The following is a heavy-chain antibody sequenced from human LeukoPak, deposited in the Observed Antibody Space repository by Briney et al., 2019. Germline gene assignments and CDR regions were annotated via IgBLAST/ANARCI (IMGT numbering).Heavy chain of an antibody. CDR2: ISTSSSTI. CDR1: GFTFSGYS. V-gene: IGHV3-48*02. CDR3: ARDRPPVGAIDY. Sequence: GGSLRLSCAASGFTFSGYSMIWVRQAPGKGLDWVSYISTSSSTIYYADSVKGRFTISRDNAKNSLYLQVNSLRDEDTAVYYCARDRPPVGAIDYWGQGTLVTVSS. D-gene: IGHD1-26*01. J-gene: IGHJ4*02.